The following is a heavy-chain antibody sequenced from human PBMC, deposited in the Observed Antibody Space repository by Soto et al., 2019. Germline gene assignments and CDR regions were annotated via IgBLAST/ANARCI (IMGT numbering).Heavy chain of an antibody. CDR1: GGSISSYY. J-gene: IGHJ6*03. V-gene: IGHV4-59*01. CDR2: IYYSGST. Sequence: QVQLQESGPGLVKPSETLSLTCTVSGGSISSYYWSWIRQPPGKGLEWIGYIYYSGSTNYNPSLKSRVXISVDTSKNQFSLKLSSVTAADTAVYYCARGRGYYYYMDVWGKGTTVTVSS. CDR3: ARGRGYYYYMDV.